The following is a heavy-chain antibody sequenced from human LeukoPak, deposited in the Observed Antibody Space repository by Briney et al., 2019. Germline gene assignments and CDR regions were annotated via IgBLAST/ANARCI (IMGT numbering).Heavy chain of an antibody. D-gene: IGHD1-20*01. CDR3: AKDRGYNWNPLPQKNVAFDI. Sequence: GGSLRLSCAASGFTFSSYAMSWVRQAPGKGLEWVSAISGSGGSTYYADSVKGQFTISRDNSKNTLYLQMNSLRAEDTAVYYCAKDRGYNWNPLPQKNVAFDIWGQGTMVTVSS. J-gene: IGHJ3*02. CDR2: ISGSGGST. CDR1: GFTFSSYA. V-gene: IGHV3-23*01.